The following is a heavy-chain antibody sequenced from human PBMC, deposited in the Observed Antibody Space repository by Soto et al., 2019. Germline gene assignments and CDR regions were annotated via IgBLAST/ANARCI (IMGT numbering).Heavy chain of an antibody. J-gene: IGHJ4*02. CDR3: ARDDPYYYDSSGFDY. D-gene: IGHD3-22*01. V-gene: IGHV3-30-3*01. CDR1: GLPLSSYA. CDR2: ISYDGSNK. Sequence: HPGGALRLSCAASGLPLSSYAMHWVRPAPGKGLEWVAVISYDGSNKYYADSVKGRFTISRDNSKNTLYLQMNSLRAEDTAVYYCARDDPYYYDSSGFDYWGQGTLVTVSS.